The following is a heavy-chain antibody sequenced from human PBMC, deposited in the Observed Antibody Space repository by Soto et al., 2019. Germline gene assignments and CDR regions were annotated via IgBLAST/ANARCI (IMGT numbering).Heavy chain of an antibody. CDR3: ASGFGRLSY. Sequence: EVQLLESGGGLVQPGGSLRLSCGVSGFTFNDFEMNWVRQAPGKGLEWLAYIDGSGTTKKYADSVRGRFTSSRDNPNNSLVLQMSSLSAADTVIYYCASGFGRLSYWGQGTLVSVSS. CDR1: GFTFNDFE. D-gene: IGHD3-10*01. V-gene: IGHV3-48*03. J-gene: IGHJ4*02. CDR2: IDGSGTTK.